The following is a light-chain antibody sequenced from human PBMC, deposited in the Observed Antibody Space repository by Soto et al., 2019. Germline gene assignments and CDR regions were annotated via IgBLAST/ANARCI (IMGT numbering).Light chain of an antibody. CDR3: QQYNSYSPRT. Sequence: DIQMTQSPSTLSASVGDRVTITCRASQSISSWLAWYRQKPGKAPKLLIYEASTLHSGVPSRFSGSGSGTEFTLTISSLQPDDFATYYCQQYNSYSPRTFGQGTKVDIK. V-gene: IGKV1-5*03. J-gene: IGKJ1*01. CDR1: QSISSW. CDR2: EAS.